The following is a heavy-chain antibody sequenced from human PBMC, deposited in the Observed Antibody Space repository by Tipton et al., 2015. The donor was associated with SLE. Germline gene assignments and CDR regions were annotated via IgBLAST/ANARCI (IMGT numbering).Heavy chain of an antibody. Sequence: SLRLSCTVSGFTFNSYAMNWVRQAPGKGLEWVAVISYDGSNKYADSVKGRFTISRDNSKNTLYLQMNSLRAEDTAVYYCTTEGGYDSWSGYYHFDYWGQGTLLTVSS. J-gene: IGHJ4*02. CDR2: ISYDGSNK. CDR1: GFTFNSYA. V-gene: IGHV3-30*04. D-gene: IGHD3-3*01. CDR3: TTEGGYDSWSGYYHFDY.